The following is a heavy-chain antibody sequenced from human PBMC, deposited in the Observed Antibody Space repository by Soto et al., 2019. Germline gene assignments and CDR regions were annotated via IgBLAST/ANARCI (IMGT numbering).Heavy chain of an antibody. V-gene: IGHV3-48*03. J-gene: IGHJ6*02. CDR1: GFTFSSYE. CDR3: ATSYTVPPDYGMDV. CDR2: ISSSGSTI. Sequence: AGSLTLSCAASGFTFSSYEMNWVRQAPGKGLEWVSYISSSGSTIYYADSVKGRFTVSRDNAKNSLYLQMNSLRAEDTAVYYCATSYTVPPDYGMDVWGQGTTVTVSS. D-gene: IGHD3-10*01.